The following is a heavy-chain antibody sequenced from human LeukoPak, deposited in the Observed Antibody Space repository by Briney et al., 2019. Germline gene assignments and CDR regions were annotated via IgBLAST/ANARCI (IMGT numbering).Heavy chain of an antibody. CDR1: GFTFSGYG. D-gene: IGHD3-10*01. Sequence: GGSLRLSCAASGFTFSGYGMSWIRQAPGKGLEWLSAISGNSDRTYYADSVKGRFTISRDNSKNTLYLQMNSLRAEDTAVYYCAKIAGSDPNYYYYYMDVWGKGTTVTVSS. CDR3: AKIAGSDPNYYYYYMDV. V-gene: IGHV3-23*01. CDR2: ISGNSDRT. J-gene: IGHJ6*03.